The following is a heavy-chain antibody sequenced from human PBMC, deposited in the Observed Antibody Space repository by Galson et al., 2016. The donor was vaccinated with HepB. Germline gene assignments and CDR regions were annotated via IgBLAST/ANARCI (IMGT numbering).Heavy chain of an antibody. CDR2: IGPDGGQR. V-gene: IGHV3-7*03. CDR1: GFTFSTYY. CDR3: MKSVDN. J-gene: IGHJ4*02. Sequence: SLRLSCAASGFTFSTYYMNWVRQAPGKGLEWVANIGPDGGQRSSADSVRGRFTISRDNSKNSLYQQMNTLKAEDTAVYYCMKSVDNWGQGTLGTVSS.